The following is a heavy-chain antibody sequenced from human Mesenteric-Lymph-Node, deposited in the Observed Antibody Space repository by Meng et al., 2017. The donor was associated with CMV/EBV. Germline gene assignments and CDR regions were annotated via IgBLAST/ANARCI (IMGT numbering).Heavy chain of an antibody. J-gene: IGHJ4*02. D-gene: IGHD1-1*01. CDR3: TTGFGTAEAY. CDR2: IKSKNEGATA. CDR1: GFRFSVTW. Sequence: GESLKISCAASGFRFSVTWMSWVRQAPGKGLEWVGRIKSKNEGATADHAPPLKGRFTISRDDSKSTLYLQMNSLKTEDTAIYYRTTGFGTAEAYWGQGTLVTVSS. V-gene: IGHV3-15*01.